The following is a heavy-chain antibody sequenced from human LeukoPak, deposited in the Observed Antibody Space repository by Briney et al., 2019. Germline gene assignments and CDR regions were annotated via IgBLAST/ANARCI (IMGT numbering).Heavy chain of an antibody. D-gene: IGHD1-26*01. V-gene: IGHV3-21*01. CDR3: ARESVSGSYQCDY. CDR2: ISSSSSYI. Sequence: GGSLRLSCTASGFTFSSYNMNWVRQAPGKGLEWVSSISSSSSYIYYAGSVKGRFTISRDDSENTVHLQMNNLRAEDTAVYYCARESVSGSYQCDYWGQGTLVTVSS. CDR1: GFTFSSYN. J-gene: IGHJ4*02.